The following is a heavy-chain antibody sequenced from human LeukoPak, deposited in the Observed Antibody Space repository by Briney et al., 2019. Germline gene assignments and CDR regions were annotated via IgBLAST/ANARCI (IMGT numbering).Heavy chain of an antibody. CDR3: ATRSNPGTTFDF. J-gene: IGHJ5*01. CDR2: ISSAGTAM. CDR1: GFTFSDYY. D-gene: IGHD1-7*01. V-gene: IGHV3-11*01. Sequence: GGSLRLSCAASGFTFSDYYMSWIRQAPGKGLEWVSCISSAGTAMYYADSVKGRFTISRDNAKNSLYLQMNSLRAEDTAVYYCATRSNPGTTFDFWGQGTLATVSS.